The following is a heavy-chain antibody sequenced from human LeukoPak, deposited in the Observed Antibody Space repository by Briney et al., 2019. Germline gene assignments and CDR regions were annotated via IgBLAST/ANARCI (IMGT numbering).Heavy chain of an antibody. CDR3: HALHIVVVPAAINFDY. Sequence: HTGGSLRLSCAASGFTFSSYAMSWVRQAPGKGLEWVSAISGSGGSTYYADSVKGRFTISRDNSENTLYLQMNSLRAEDTAVYYCHALHIVVVPAAINFDYWGQGTLVTVSS. CDR1: GFTFSSYA. V-gene: IGHV3-23*01. J-gene: IGHJ4*02. CDR2: ISGSGGST. D-gene: IGHD2-2*01.